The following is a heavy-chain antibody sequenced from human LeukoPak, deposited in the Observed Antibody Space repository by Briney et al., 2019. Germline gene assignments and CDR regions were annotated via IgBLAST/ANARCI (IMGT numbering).Heavy chain of an antibody. J-gene: IGHJ3*02. CDR1: GFTFSRNA. V-gene: IGHV3-30-3*01. CDR2: ISYDGSNK. Sequence: GGSLRLSCSASGFTFSRNAMHWVRQAPGKGLEWVAVISYDGSNKYYADSVKGRFTISRDNSKNTLSLQMNSLTTEDTAVYYCARAITMVTEGAFDIWGQGTMVTVSS. D-gene: IGHD3-10*01. CDR3: ARAITMVTEGAFDI.